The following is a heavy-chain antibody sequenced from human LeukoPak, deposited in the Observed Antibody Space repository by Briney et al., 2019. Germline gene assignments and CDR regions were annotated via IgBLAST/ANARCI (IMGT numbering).Heavy chain of an antibody. D-gene: IGHD3-10*01. J-gene: IGHJ4*02. CDR1: GFTFSSYG. V-gene: IGHV3-30*02. CDR3: AKCPLWFGELLLYYFDY. CDR2: IRYDGSNK. Sequence: GGSLRLSCAASGFTFSSYGMHWVRQAPGKGLEWVAFIRYDGSNKYYADSVKGRFPISRDNSKNTLYLQMNSLRAEDTAVYYCAKCPLWFGELLLYYFDYWGQGTLVTVSS.